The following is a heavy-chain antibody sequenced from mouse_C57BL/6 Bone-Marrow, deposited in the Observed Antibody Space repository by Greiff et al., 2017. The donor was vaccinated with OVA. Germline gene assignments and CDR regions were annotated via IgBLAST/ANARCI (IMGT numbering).Heavy chain of an antibody. CDR1: GYTFTSYW. Sequence: VQLQQPGAELVKPGASVKLSCKASGYTFTSYWMHWVKQRPGQGLEWIGMIHPHSGSTNYNEKFKSKATLTVDKSSSTAYMQLSSLTSEDSAVYYCARRDGNYPAWFAYWGQGTLVTVSA. J-gene: IGHJ3*01. CDR2: IHPHSGST. V-gene: IGHV1-64*01. CDR3: ARRDGNYPAWFAY. D-gene: IGHD2-1*01.